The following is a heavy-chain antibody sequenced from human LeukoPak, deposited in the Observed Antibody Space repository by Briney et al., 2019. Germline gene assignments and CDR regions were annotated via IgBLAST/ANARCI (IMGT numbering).Heavy chain of an antibody. Sequence: SETLSLTCTVSGGSISSSSYYWGWIRQPPGKGLDWIGTIYYSGSTYYNPSLKSRVTISVDTSKNQFSLKLSSVTAADTAVYYCAREKLVGPFDYWGQGTLVTVSS. J-gene: IGHJ4*02. CDR3: AREKLVGPFDY. V-gene: IGHV4-39*07. D-gene: IGHD6-6*01. CDR2: IYYSGST. CDR1: GGSISSSSYY.